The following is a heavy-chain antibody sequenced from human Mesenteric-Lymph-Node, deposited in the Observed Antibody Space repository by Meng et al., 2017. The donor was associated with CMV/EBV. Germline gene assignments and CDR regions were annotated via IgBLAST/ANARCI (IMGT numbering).Heavy chain of an antibody. J-gene: IGHJ4*02. V-gene: IGHV4-59*01. Sequence: ESLKISCAASGFTFDDYGMSWVRQAPGKGLEWIGYIYYSGSTNYNPSLKSRVTISVDTSKNQFSLKLSSVTAADTAVYYCARGEDDSSGYPYYFDYWGQGTLVTVSS. CDR2: IYYSGST. D-gene: IGHD3-22*01. CDR3: ARGEDDSSGYPYYFDY. CDR1: GFTFDDYG.